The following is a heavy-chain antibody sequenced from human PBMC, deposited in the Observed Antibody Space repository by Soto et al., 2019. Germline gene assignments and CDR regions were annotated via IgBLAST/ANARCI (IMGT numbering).Heavy chain of an antibody. V-gene: IGHV4-30-4*01. CDR2: VFYSGAT. CDR3: ARAGFSYGHLLF. J-gene: IGHJ4*02. D-gene: IGHD3-10*01. CDR1: GGPIKTGDYY. Sequence: SETLSLTCNVSGGPIKTGDYYWNWIRQPPGKGLEWIGYVFYSGATNYSPSLKGRAAISMDTSKNQFSLSLTSVTAADTAVYYCARAGFSYGHLLFWGQGIRVTVSS.